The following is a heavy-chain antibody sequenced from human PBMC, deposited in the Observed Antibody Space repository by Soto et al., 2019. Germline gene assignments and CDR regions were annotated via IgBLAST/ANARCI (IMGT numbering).Heavy chain of an antibody. D-gene: IGHD4-17*01. CDR1: GFTFSSYG. J-gene: IGHJ6*02. CDR2: IWYDGSNK. CDR3: ASSGADYYYYGMDV. V-gene: IGHV3-33*01. Sequence: LRLSCAASGFTFSSYGMHWVRQAPGKGLEWVAVIWYDGSNKYYADSVKGRFTISRDNSKNTLYLQMNSLRAEDTAVYYCASSGADYYYYGMDVWGQGTTVTVSS.